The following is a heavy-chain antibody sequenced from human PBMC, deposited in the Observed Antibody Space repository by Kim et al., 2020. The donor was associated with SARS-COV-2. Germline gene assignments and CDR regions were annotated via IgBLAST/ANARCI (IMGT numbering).Heavy chain of an antibody. CDR3: ARARAVNWFDP. CDR2: IYYSGRT. Sequence: SETLSLTCTVSGGSISSYYWSWIRQPPGKGLEWIGYIYYSGRTNYNPSLKSRVTISVDTSKNQFSLKLSSVTAADTAVYYCARARAVNWFDPLGQGTLVTVSS. CDR1: GGSISSYY. V-gene: IGHV4-59*01. J-gene: IGHJ5*02. D-gene: IGHD6-19*01.